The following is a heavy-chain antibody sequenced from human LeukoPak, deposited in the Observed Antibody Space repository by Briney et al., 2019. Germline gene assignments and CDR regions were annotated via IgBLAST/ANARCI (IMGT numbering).Heavy chain of an antibody. J-gene: IGHJ6*04. V-gene: IGHV3-30*04. CDR1: GFTFSSYA. D-gene: IGHD6-13*01. CDR3: AKDLSGIQDYYYGMDV. Sequence: GGSLRLSCAASGFTFSSYAMHWVRQAPGKGLEWVAVISYDGSNKYYADSVKGRFTISRDSSKNTLYLQMNSLRAEDTAVYYCAKDLSGIQDYYYGMDVWGKGTTVTVSS. CDR2: ISYDGSNK.